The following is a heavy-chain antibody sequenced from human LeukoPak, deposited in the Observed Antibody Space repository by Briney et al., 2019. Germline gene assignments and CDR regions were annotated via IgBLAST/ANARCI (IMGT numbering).Heavy chain of an antibody. D-gene: IGHD5-12*01. CDR1: GGSISSYY. CDR2: IYYSGST. CDR3: ARGGGYASPIGY. V-gene: IGHV4-59*01. Sequence: SETLSLTCTVSGGSISSYYWSWIRQPPGKGLEWIGYIYYSGSTNYNPSLKSRVTISVDTSKSQFSLKLSSVTAADTAVYYCARGGGYASPIGYWGQGALVTVSS. J-gene: IGHJ4*02.